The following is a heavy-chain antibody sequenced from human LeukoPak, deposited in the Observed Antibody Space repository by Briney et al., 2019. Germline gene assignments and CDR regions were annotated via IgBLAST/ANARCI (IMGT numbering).Heavy chain of an antibody. V-gene: IGHV4-34*01. CDR1: GHSFNAYV. Sequence: KPSETLSLTCAVYGHSFNAYVWNWVRHAPGKSLEYVGDINHRGTCDYTAYVRTRATISVEESKYQLPLRLTSVTDADTAVHFCARGSSFDGYCTPGVCDAGYYDIWGEGTPVIVSS. CDR3: ARGSSFDGYCTPGVCDAGYYDI. D-gene: IGHD2-8*01. J-gene: IGHJ4*02. CDR2: INHRGTC.